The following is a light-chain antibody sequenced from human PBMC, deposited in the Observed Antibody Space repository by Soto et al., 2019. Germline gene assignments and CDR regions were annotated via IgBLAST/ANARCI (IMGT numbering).Light chain of an antibody. CDR1: QSVSSSY. J-gene: IGKJ1*01. Sequence: EIVLTQSPATLSLSPGESATLSCRASQSVSSSYLAWYQQKPGQAPRLLIYGASSRATGIPDRFSGSGSGTDFTLTISRLEPEDFAIYYCQQRRNWPPTFGQGTKVDI. CDR2: GAS. CDR3: QQRRNWPPT. V-gene: IGKV3D-20*02.